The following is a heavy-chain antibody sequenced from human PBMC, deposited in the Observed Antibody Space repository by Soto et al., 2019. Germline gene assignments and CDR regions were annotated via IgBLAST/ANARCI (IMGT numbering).Heavy chain of an antibody. J-gene: IGHJ4*02. CDR1: GFPFSSYA. CDR2: IGSSGGPT. D-gene: IGHD6-13*01. V-gene: IGHV3-23*01. Sequence: GGSLRLSCAASGFPFSSYAMSWVRQAPENGLEWVSAIGSSGGPTYYADSVKGRFTISRDNSKNTLYLQMNSLRAEDTAVYYCAKRYSSWYYFDYWGQGTLVTVSS. CDR3: AKRYSSWYYFDY.